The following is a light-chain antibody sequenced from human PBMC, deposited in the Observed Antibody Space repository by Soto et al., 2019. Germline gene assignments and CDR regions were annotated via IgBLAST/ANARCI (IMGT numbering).Light chain of an antibody. V-gene: IGLV2-11*01. CDR2: DVS. J-gene: IGLJ1*01. Sequence: QSALTQPRSVSGSPGQSVTISCTGTSSDVGGYNYVSWYQQHPGKAPKLMIYDVSKRPSGVPDRFSGSKSGNTASLTISGLQAEDEPDYYCCSYAGAKGLVFGTGTKVTVL. CDR3: CSYAGAKGLV. CDR1: SSDVGGYNY.